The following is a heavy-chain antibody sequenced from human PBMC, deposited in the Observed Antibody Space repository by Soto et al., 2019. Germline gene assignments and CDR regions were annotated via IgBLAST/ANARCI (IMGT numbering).Heavy chain of an antibody. CDR2: IIPILGIT. V-gene: IGHV1-69*02. CDR3: ASYYGSGSYHNPPPFDY. CDR1: GGTFSTYI. D-gene: IGHD3-10*01. J-gene: IGHJ4*01. Sequence: SVKVSCKASGGTFSTYIINWVRQAPGQGLEWMGRIIPILGITNYAQKFQGRVTITADKSTSTAYMELSSLRSEDTAVYYCASYYGSGSYHNPPPFDYWGHGALVTVSS.